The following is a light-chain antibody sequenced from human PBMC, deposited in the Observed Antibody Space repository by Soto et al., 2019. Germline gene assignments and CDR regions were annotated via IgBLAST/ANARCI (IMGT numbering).Light chain of an antibody. V-gene: IGLV2-23*02. J-gene: IGLJ1*01. CDR1: SSDVGSYTL. CDR2: EVS. Sequence: QSVLTQPASVSGSPGQSITISCTGTSSDVGSYTLVSWYQQHPGKAPKFIIFEVSQRPSGVSNRFSGSKSGNTASLTISGLQAEDEADYYCCSYAGSLTYVFGSGTKVTV. CDR3: CSYAGSLTYV.